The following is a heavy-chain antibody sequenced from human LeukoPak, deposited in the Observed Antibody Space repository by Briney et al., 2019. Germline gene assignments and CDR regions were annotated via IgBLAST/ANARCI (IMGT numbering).Heavy chain of an antibody. J-gene: IGHJ4*02. V-gene: IGHV4-59*01. CDR1: GASITDYY. CDR3: AYGGDAYKTGY. D-gene: IGHD5-24*01. Sequence: PSETLSLTCTVSGASITDYYWSWIRQPPAKGLEWIGYIYYSGSPNYNPSLKSRVTFSLDTSQNQFSLKLTSVTAADTAVYYCAYGGDAYKTGYWGQGTPVTVSS. CDR2: IYYSGSP.